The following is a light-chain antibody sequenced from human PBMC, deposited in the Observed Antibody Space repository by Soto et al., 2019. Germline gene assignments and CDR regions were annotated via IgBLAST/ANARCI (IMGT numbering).Light chain of an antibody. CDR2: DVS. V-gene: IGLV2-14*01. Sequence: QSALTQPASVSGSPGQSITISYTGTSSNVGGFNYVSWYQQHPGKAPKLVIYDVSNRPSGVSNRFSGSKSGNTASLTISGLQADDEADYYCSSYTTSATVVFGVGTKLTVL. CDR3: SSYTTSATVV. J-gene: IGLJ2*01. CDR1: SSNVGGFNY.